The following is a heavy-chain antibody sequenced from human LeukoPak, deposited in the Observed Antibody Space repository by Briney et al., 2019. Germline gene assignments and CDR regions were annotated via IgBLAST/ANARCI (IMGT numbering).Heavy chain of an antibody. D-gene: IGHD6-6*01. CDR2: IYHSGST. Sequence: SETLSLTCAVSGYSISSGYYRGWIRQPPGKGLEWIGSIYHSGSTYYNPSLKSRVTISVDTSKNQFSLKLSSVTAADTAVYYCARNPTGPYSSSSRDYWGQGTLVTVSS. CDR3: ARNPTGPYSSSSRDY. J-gene: IGHJ4*02. CDR1: GYSISSGYY. V-gene: IGHV4-38-2*01.